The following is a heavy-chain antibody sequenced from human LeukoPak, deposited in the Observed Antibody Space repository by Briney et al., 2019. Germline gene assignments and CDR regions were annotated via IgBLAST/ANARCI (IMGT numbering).Heavy chain of an antibody. CDR3: TRERLRAFDI. CDR1: GFTFGDYT. J-gene: IGHJ3*02. D-gene: IGHD5-12*01. Sequence: GGSLRLSCTASGFTFGDYTMSWVRQAPGKGLEWVGFIRSKTDGGTTEYAASVKGRFIISRDDSKSIAYLQMNSLKTEDTAVYYCTRERLRAFDIWGQGTMVTVSP. V-gene: IGHV3-49*04. CDR2: IRSKTDGGTT.